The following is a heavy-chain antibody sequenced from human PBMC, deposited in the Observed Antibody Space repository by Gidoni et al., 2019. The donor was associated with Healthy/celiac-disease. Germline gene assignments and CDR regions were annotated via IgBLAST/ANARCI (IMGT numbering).Heavy chain of an antibody. CDR2: ISSSSSTI. CDR1: GFTFSSYE. CDR3: ARAPWAVVATFDC. Sequence: EVQLVESGGGLVQPGGSVRFSCAASGFTFSSYEMNWVRQAPGKGLEWVSYISSSSSTISDADAVEGRFTISRGNAKNALYLQMNSQSAEQTAVYYCARAPWAVVATFDCWCQGTLVTVSS. V-gene: IGHV3-48*03. J-gene: IGHJ4*02. D-gene: IGHD2-15*01.